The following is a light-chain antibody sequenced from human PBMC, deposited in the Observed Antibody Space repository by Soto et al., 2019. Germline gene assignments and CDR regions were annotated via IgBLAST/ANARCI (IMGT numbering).Light chain of an antibody. V-gene: IGKV1-27*01. J-gene: IGKJ2*01. CDR2: EAS. CDR3: QNYNSAPYI. CDR1: QGISVY. Sequence: DIQMAQCPSSLSASVGDSVTITCRASQGISVYVAWYQQKPGKVPELLIYEASTLQSGVPSRFRGSGSGTYFTLTISSLQPEDVATYYCQNYNSAPYIFGQGTKLEIK.